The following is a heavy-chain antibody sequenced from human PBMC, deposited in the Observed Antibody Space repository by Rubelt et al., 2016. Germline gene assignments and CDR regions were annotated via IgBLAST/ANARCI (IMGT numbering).Heavy chain of an antibody. CDR1: GGSFSGYY. J-gene: IGHJ4*02. CDR2: INHSGST. Sequence: QVQLQQWGAGLLKPSETLSLTCAVYGGSFSGYYWSWIRQPPGKGLEWIGEINHSGSTNYNPSLKVGVTISVDTSKNQCSRRLSSVTAADTAVYYCASATVDDPYYFDYWGQGTLVTVSS. V-gene: IGHV4-34*01. D-gene: IGHD4-23*01. CDR3: ASATVDDPYYFDY.